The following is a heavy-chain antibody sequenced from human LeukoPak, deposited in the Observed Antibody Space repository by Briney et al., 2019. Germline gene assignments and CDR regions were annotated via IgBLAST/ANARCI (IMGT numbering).Heavy chain of an antibody. J-gene: IGHJ4*02. CDR3: AKNRWGSVATPDS. CDR1: GFPFSSYS. CDR2: ISSSRTT. V-gene: IGHV3-48*01. Sequence: GGSLRLSCAASGFPFSSYSMNWVRQAPGEGLEWVSYISSSRTTSYADSVKGRFTISRDNSKNTVYLQMNTLRTEDTALYYCAKNRWGSVATPDSWGQGTLVTVSS. D-gene: IGHD5-12*01.